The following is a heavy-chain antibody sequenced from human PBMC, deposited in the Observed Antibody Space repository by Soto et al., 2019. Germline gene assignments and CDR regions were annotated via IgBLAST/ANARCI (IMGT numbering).Heavy chain of an antibody. Sequence: ASVKVSCKASGGTFSSYAISWVRQAPGQGLEWMGGIIPIFGTANYAQKFQGRVTITADESTSTAYMELSSLRSEDTAVYYCARDSPGSGSYPDAFDIWGQGTMVTVSS. J-gene: IGHJ3*02. CDR1: GGTFSSYA. D-gene: IGHD3-10*01. CDR3: ARDSPGSGSYPDAFDI. V-gene: IGHV1-69*13. CDR2: IIPIFGTA.